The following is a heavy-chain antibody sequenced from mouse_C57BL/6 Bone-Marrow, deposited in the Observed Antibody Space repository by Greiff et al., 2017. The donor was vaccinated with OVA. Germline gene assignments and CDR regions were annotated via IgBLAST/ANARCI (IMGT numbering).Heavy chain of an antibody. Sequence: VQLQQSGAELVKPGASVKLSCTASGFNIKDYYMHWVQQRPEQGLEWIGRLDPEDGATKYAPKFQGKATITADTSSNTAYLQLSSLTSEDTAVYYCALYDYDGRYAMDDWGQGTSVTVSS. D-gene: IGHD2-4*01. V-gene: IGHV14-2*01. J-gene: IGHJ4*01. CDR1: GFNIKDYY. CDR2: LDPEDGAT. CDR3: ALYDYDGRYAMDD.